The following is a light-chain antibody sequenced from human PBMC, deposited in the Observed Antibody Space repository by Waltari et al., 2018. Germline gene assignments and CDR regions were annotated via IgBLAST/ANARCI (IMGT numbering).Light chain of an antibody. J-gene: IGKJ1*01. CDR1: QSVGRS. V-gene: IGKV3-20*01. Sequence: EIVLTQSPGTLSLSPGERATLSCWASQSVGRSLAWYQQKRGQAPRLLISGASTRAIGIPDRFSGSGSGTDFSLTISRLEPEDFAVYYCQHYVRLPVTFGQGTKVEI. CDR2: GAS. CDR3: QHYVRLPVT.